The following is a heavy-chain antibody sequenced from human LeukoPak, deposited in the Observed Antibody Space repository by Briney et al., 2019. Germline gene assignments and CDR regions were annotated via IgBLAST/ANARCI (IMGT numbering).Heavy chain of an antibody. CDR3: AREAVTAIVKNDY. D-gene: IGHD2-21*02. CDR1: GFTFSSYE. V-gene: IGHV3-48*03. CDR2: ISSSGSTI. J-gene: IGHJ4*02. Sequence: GGSLRLSCAASGFTFSSYEMSWVRQAPGKGLEWVSYISSSGSTIYYADSVKGRFTISRDNAKNSLYLQMNSLRAEDTDVYYCAREAVTAIVKNDYWGQGTLVTVSS.